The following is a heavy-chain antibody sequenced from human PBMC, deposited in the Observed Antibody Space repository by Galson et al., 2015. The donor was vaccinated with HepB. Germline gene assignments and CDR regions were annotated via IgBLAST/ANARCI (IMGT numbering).Heavy chain of an antibody. CDR2: ISDDGTFK. D-gene: IGHD2-21*02. J-gene: IGHJ4*02. CDR3: ARTWVVTAPPFDY. V-gene: IGHV3-30*04. CDR1: GFTFSSHA. Sequence: SLRLSCAASGFTFSSHAMHWVRQAPGKGLEWVAVISDDGTFKYYADSVSRFTVSRDNSKNTLYLQMNSLRAEDTAVYYCARTWVVTAPPFDYWGQGTLVTVSS.